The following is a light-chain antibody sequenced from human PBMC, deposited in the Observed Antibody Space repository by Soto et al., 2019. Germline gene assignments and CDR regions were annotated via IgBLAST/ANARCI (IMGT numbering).Light chain of an antibody. Sequence: QSALTQPASVSGSPGQSITISCTGTSSDVGGYNYVSWYQQHPGKAPKLMIYEVSNRPSGVSNRFSGSKSGNTASLTISGLQAEDEADYYCTSYTTRSTHWVFGGGTMVTVL. CDR1: SSDVGGYNY. J-gene: IGLJ3*02. CDR3: TSYTTRSTHWV. V-gene: IGLV2-14*01. CDR2: EVS.